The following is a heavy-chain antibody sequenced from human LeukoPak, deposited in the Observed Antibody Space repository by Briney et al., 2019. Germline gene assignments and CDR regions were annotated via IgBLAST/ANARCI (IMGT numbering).Heavy chain of an antibody. Sequence: SETLSLTCTVSGGSISSSSYYWGWIRQPPGKGLEWIGSIYYSGSTYYNPSLKSRVTISVDTSKNQFSLKPSSVTAADTAVYYCARNHPFDYWGQGTLVTVSS. V-gene: IGHV4-39*01. CDR3: ARNHPFDY. J-gene: IGHJ4*02. CDR2: IYYSGST. D-gene: IGHD1-14*01. CDR1: GGSISSSSYY.